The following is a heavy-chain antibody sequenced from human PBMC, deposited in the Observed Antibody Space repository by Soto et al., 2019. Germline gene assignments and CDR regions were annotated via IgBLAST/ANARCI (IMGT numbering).Heavy chain of an antibody. D-gene: IGHD1-26*01. CDR1: GFTFSSYG. CDR2: ISYDGSNK. V-gene: IGHV3-30*18. Sequence: QVQLVESGGGVVQPGRSLRLSCAASGFTFSSYGMHWVRQAPGKGLEWVAVISYDGSNKYYADSVKGRFTISRDNSKNTLYLQMNSLRAEDTAVYYCAKESGSYYGRFYDYWGQGTLVTVSS. J-gene: IGHJ4*02. CDR3: AKESGSYYGRFYDY.